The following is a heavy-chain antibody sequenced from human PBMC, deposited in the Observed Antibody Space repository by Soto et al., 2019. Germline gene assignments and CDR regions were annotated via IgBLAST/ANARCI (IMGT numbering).Heavy chain of an antibody. D-gene: IGHD1-26*01. Sequence: SETLSLTCTVSGGSISSHYWSWVRQAPGKGLEWIGHIYYRGSTTYNPSPRSRSTISVDTSNNQFSLKLNSVTTADTAVYYCARDGREASGMDVWGQGTKVTVSS. CDR3: ARDGREASGMDV. CDR1: GGSISSHY. CDR2: IYYRGST. J-gene: IGHJ6*02. V-gene: IGHV4-59*11.